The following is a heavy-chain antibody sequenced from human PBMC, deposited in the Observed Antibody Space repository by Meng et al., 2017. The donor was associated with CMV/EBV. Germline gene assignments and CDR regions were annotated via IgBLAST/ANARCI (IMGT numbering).Heavy chain of an antibody. CDR3: ARDNTIFGVVTIYYCGMDV. Sequence: ASVKVSCKASGYTFTSYGISWVRQAPGQGLEWMGWISAYNGNTNYAQKLQGRVTMTTDTSTSTAYMELRSLRSDDTAVHYCARDNTIFGVVTIYYCGMDVWGQGTTVTVSS. CDR1: GYTFTSYG. J-gene: IGHJ6*02. V-gene: IGHV1-18*01. CDR2: ISAYNGNT. D-gene: IGHD3-3*01.